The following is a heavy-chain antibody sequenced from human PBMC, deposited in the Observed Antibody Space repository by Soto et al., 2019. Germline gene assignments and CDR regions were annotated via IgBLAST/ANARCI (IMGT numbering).Heavy chain of an antibody. J-gene: IGHJ6*02. CDR2: IYYSGST. CDR1: GGSISSYY. Sequence: SETLSLTCTVSGGSISSYYWSWIRQPPGKGLEWIGYIYYSGSTNYNPSLKSRVTISVDTSKNQFSLKLSSVTAADTAVYYCARDSWLRYGMDVWGQGTTVTVSS. D-gene: IGHD6-19*01. V-gene: IGHV4-59*01. CDR3: ARDSWLRYGMDV.